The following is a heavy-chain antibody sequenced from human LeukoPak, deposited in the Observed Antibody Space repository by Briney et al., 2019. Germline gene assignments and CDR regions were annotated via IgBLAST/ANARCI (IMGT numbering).Heavy chain of an antibody. J-gene: IGHJ6*03. CDR1: GGSISPYY. D-gene: IGHD1-1*01. CDR2: IQYSGST. V-gene: IGHV4-59*01. Sequence: PSETLSLTCTVSGGSISPYYWSWIRQPPGKGLEWIGYIQYSGSTNYNPSLKSRVTISVDTSKNQFSLKLSSVTAADTAVYYCARVSWFPGTSYYYMDVWGKGTTVTVSS. CDR3: ARVSWFPGTSYYYMDV.